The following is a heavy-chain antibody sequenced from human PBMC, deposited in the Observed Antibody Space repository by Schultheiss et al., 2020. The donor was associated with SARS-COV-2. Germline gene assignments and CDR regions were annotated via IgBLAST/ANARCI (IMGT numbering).Heavy chain of an antibody. CDR2: ISSSGSTI. V-gene: IGHV3-48*04. CDR3: ARDFWSGQLRDYYYYGMDV. J-gene: IGHJ6*02. Sequence: GGSLRLSCAASGFTFSSYAMHWVRQAPGKGLEWVSYISSSGSTIYYADSVKGRFTSSRDNAKSSLYLQMNSLRVEDTAVYYCARDFWSGQLRDYYYYGMDVWGQGTTVTVSS. D-gene: IGHD3-3*01. CDR1: GFTFSSYA.